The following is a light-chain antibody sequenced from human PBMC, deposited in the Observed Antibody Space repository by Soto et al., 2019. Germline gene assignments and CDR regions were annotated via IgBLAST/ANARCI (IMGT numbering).Light chain of an antibody. CDR3: QQYNNNWGYT. CDR1: QSISTW. CDR2: KAS. Sequence: DIQMTQSPSTLSASVGDRVTITCRASQSISTWLAWYQQKPGKAPKLLIHKASSLESGVPSRFSGSGSGTEFTLTISSLQPDDFATYDCQQYNNNWGYTFGQGTKLEIK. V-gene: IGKV1-5*03. J-gene: IGKJ2*01.